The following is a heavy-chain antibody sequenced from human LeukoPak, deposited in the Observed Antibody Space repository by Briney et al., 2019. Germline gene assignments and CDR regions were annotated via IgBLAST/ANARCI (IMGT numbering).Heavy chain of an antibody. CDR1: GFTFSNFA. Sequence: GGSLRLSCAASGFTFSNFAMSWVRQAPGKGLEWVANIKQDGSEKYYVDSVKGRFTISRDNAKNSLYLQMNSLRAEDTAVYYCASLQVDSSSWYYFDYWGQGTLVTVSS. V-gene: IGHV3-7*01. D-gene: IGHD6-13*01. CDR2: IKQDGSEK. J-gene: IGHJ4*02. CDR3: ASLQVDSSSWYYFDY.